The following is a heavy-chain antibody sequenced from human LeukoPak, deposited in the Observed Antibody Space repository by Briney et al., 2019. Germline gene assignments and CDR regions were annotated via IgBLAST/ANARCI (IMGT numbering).Heavy chain of an antibody. CDR1: GFQFSYAR. J-gene: IGHJ4*02. Sequence: GGSLRLSCAASGFQFSYARMSWVRQAPGKGLEWVGRIKSKADDGTTDYAAPMKGRFTISRDDSKNMLYLQMNSLKIEDTAVYYCTTDPYTTPGYIDYWGQGTLVTVSS. CDR2: IKSKADDGTT. D-gene: IGHD2-2*02. V-gene: IGHV3-15*01. CDR3: TTDPYTTPGYIDY.